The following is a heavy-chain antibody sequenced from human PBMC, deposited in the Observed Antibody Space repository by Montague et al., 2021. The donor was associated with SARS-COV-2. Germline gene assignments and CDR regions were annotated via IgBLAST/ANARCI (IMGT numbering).Heavy chain of an antibody. CDR2: IYTSGST. Sequence: SETLSLTCSVSGGSFSSYYWSWIRQPAGKGLEWIGRIYTSGSTNFNPSLKSRVTMSVDTSKNQFSLKLSSVTAADTAVYYCARDVGVPLAPPYSWFDPWGQGTLVTVSS. D-gene: IGHD2-2*01. CDR1: GGSFSSYY. V-gene: IGHV4-4*07. CDR3: ARDVGVPLAPPYSWFDP. J-gene: IGHJ5*02.